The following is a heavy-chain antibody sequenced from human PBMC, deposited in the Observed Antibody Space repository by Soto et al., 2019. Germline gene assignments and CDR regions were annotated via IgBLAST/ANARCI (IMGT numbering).Heavy chain of an antibody. CDR2: ISGSGGST. CDR3: AKVDVYCNNGVCYDYFDY. D-gene: IGHD2-8*01. V-gene: IGHV3-23*01. Sequence: SLRLSCAAAGFSFSSYAMSWVRQAPGKGLEWVSAISGSGGSTYYADSVKGRFTISRDNSKNTLYLQMNSLRAEDTAVYYCAKVDVYCNNGVCYDYFDYWGQGTLVTVSS. CDR1: GFSFSSYA. J-gene: IGHJ4*02.